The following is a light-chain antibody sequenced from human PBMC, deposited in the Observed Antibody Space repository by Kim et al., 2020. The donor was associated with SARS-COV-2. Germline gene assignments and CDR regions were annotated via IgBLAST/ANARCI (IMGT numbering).Light chain of an antibody. V-gene: IGLV7-46*01. CDR1: TAAATSDHY. CDR3: LYTDGGGRV. CDR2: ATT. J-gene: IGLJ3*02. Sequence: PGATFPLTCGVTTAAATSDHYPCCYQQRPGQGPKTLIYATTNKPSWTPGRFAGSPLGSKAALTLSGAQPEDEAEYYGLYTDGGGRVFGGGTQLTVL.